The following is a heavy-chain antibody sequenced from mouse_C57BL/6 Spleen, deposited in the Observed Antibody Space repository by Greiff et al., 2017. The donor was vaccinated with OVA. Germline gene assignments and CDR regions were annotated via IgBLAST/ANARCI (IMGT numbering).Heavy chain of an antibody. CDR1: GYTFTNYW. CDR2: IAPNSGGS. Sequence: QVQLQQPGAELVKPGASVKLSCKASGYTFTNYWMHWVKQRPGRGLEWIGRIAPNSGGSKETEKFTSKATLTVDKPYRTAYMQLSSLTSEDSAVYYCARRRGLLHAMDYWGQGTSVTVSS. D-gene: IGHD2-3*01. J-gene: IGHJ4*01. V-gene: IGHV1-72*01. CDR3: ARRRGLLHAMDY.